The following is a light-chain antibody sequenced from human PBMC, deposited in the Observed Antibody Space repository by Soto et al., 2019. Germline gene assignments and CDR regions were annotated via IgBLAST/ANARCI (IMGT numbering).Light chain of an antibody. J-gene: IGKJ1*01. CDR2: GAS. V-gene: IGKV3-20*01. CDR3: QQYGSSHPWT. Sequence: EIVLTQSPGTLSLSPGERANLSCRSIQSVSSSYLAWYQQKPGQAPRLLIYGASSRATGIPDRFSGSVSGTDFTLTISRLEPEDLAVYYGQQYGSSHPWTVGQLTKVEIK. CDR1: QSVSSSY.